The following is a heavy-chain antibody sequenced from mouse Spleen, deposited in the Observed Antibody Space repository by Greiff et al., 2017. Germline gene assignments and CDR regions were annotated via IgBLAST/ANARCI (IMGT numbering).Heavy chain of an antibody. CDR1: GYTFTSYG. CDR2: IYPGGGYT. Sequence: VKLQESGAELARPGASVKLSCKASGYTFTSYGISWVKQRPGHGLEWIGDIYPGGGYTNYNEKFKGKATLTADTSSSTAYMQLSSLTSEDSAIYYCAKDDFDYWGQGTTLTVSS. J-gene: IGHJ2*01. V-gene: IGHV1-63*02. CDR3: AKDDFDY.